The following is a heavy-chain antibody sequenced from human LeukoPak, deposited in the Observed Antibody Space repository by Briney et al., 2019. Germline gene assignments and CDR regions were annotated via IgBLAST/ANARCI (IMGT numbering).Heavy chain of an antibody. D-gene: IGHD6-19*01. Sequence: QPGGSLRPSCAASGSTFSSYAMSWVRQAPGKGLEWVSAISGSGGSTYYADSVKGRFTISRDNSKNTLYLQMNSLRAEDTAVYYCAKAFPSPSYSSGWYPYYWGQGTLVTVSS. J-gene: IGHJ4*02. CDR1: GSTFSSYA. CDR3: AKAFPSPSYSSGWYPYY. V-gene: IGHV3-23*01. CDR2: ISGSGGST.